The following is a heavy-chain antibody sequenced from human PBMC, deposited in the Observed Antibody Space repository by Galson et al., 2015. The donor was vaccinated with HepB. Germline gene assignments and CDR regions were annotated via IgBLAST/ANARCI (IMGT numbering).Heavy chain of an antibody. CDR1: GGTFSSYA. Sequence: SVKVSCKASGGTFSSYAISWVRQAPGQGLEWMGGIIPIFGTANYAQKFQGRVTITADESTSTAYMELSSLRSEDTAVYYCARSSSSWFQTLYYGMDVWGQGTTVTVSS. D-gene: IGHD6-13*01. V-gene: IGHV1-69*13. CDR2: IIPIFGTA. J-gene: IGHJ6*02. CDR3: ARSSSSWFQTLYYGMDV.